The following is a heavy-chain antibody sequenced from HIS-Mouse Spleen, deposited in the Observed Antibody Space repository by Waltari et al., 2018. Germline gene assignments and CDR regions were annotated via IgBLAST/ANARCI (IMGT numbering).Heavy chain of an antibody. V-gene: IGHV4-39*07. D-gene: IGHD6-13*01. J-gene: IGHJ2*01. CDR3: AREIPYSSSWYDWYFDL. CDR1: GGPIRSSGYS. Sequence: QLQLQESGPGLVKPSATLSLTCTVSGGPIRSSGYSLGWIRQPPGKGLEWIGSIYYSGSTYYNPSLKSRVTISVDTSKNQFSLKLSSVTAADTAVYYCAREIPYSSSWYDWYFDLWGRGTLVTVSS. CDR2: IYYSGST.